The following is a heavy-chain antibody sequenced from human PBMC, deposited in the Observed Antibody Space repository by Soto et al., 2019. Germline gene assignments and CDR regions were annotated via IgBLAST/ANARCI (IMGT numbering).Heavy chain of an antibody. CDR1: GGTFSSYT. V-gene: IGHV1-69*08. J-gene: IGHJ5*02. CDR3: ATDNPYYCGSGGYYDVSPWFDP. Sequence: QVQLVQSGAEVKKPGSSVKVSCKASGGTFSSYTISWERQAPGQGLEWMGRIIPILGIANYAQKFQGRVTITEDKSTSTAYMELSSLSSEDAAVYYCATDNPYYCGSGGYYDVSPWFDPWGQGTLVTVSS. D-gene: IGHD3-10*01. CDR2: IIPILGIA.